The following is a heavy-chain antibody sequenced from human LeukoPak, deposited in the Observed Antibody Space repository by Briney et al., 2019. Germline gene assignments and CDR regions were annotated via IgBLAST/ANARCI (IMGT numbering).Heavy chain of an antibody. Sequence: ASVKVSCKASGYTFTSYGISWVRQAPGQGLEWMGWISAYNGNTNYAQKLQDRVTMTTDTSKSTAYMELRSLRSDDTAVYYCARDTWSQDTVVIVVTTPFDYWGQGTLVTVSS. J-gene: IGHJ4*02. CDR1: GYTFTSYG. D-gene: IGHD2-15*01. CDR2: ISAYNGNT. CDR3: ARDTWSQDTVVIVVTTPFDY. V-gene: IGHV1-18*01.